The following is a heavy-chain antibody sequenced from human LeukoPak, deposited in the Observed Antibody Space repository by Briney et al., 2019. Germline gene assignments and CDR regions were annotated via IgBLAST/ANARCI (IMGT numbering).Heavy chain of an antibody. J-gene: IGHJ4*02. V-gene: IGHV4-31*03. D-gene: IGHD2-21*02. CDR3: ARGCGGDYYFGYDY. Sequence: SETLSLTCTVSGGSISSGGYYWSWIRQHPGKGLEWIGYIYYSGSTYYNPSLKSRVTISVDTSKDQFSLKLSSVTAADTAVYYCARGCGGDYYFGYDYWGQGTLVTVSS. CDR2: IYYSGST. CDR1: GGSISSGGYY.